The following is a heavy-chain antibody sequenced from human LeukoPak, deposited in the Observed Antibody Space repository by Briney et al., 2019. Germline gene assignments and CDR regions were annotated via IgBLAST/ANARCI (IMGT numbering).Heavy chain of an antibody. CDR2: IYSGGST. J-gene: IGHJ5*02. Sequence: PGGSLRLSCAASGFTFSRNYMSRGRQAPGGGRGWGPVIYSGGSTYYADSVKGRFTISRDNSKNTLYLQMNSLRAEDTAVYYCARVDIAAAGSLDPWGQGTLVTVSS. CDR1: GFTFSRNY. CDR3: ARVDIAAAGSLDP. D-gene: IGHD6-13*01. V-gene: IGHV3-66*01.